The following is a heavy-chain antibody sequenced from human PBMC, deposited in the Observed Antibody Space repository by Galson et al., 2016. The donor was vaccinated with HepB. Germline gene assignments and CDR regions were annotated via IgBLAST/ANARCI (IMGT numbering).Heavy chain of an antibody. Sequence: SVKVSCKASGGTFSSDALSWVRQAPRQGLEWMGGIIPALGRPHYAQKFQGRVTISADESTSTAHMELSSLESDDTAVYYCARVFPMTAVAAGLYYHPLDVWGQGTTVTVSS. CDR2: IIPALGRP. CDR1: GGTFSSDA. D-gene: IGHD4-11*01. CDR3: ARVFPMTAVAAGLYYHPLDV. J-gene: IGHJ6*02. V-gene: IGHV1-69*10.